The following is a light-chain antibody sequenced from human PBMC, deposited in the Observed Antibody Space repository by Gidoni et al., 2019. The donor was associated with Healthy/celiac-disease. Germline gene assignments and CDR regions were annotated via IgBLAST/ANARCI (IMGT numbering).Light chain of an antibody. CDR3: SSYTSSSTQV. CDR1: SSDVGGYNY. CDR2: EVS. J-gene: IGLJ1*01. Sequence: QSALTQPASVSASPGQSITISCTGTSSDVGGYNYVSWYQQQPGKAPKLMSYEVSNRPSGVSNRFSGSKSGNTASLTISGLQAEDEADYYCSSYTSSSTQVFGTGTKVTVL. V-gene: IGLV2-14*01.